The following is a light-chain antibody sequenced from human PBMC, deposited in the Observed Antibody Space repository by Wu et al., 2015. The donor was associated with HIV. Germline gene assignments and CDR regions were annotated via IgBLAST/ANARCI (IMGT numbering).Light chain of an antibody. J-gene: IGKJ5*01. CDR1: ETVRTN. V-gene: IGKV3-15*01. Sequence: EIVMTQSPATLSVSPGESATLFCKAGETVRTNLAWYQQKPGQAPRLLIYGASARATGVPARFSGSGSGTEFTLTISSLQSEDSAIYYCQQYSNWPPITFGQGTRLDIK. CDR3: QQYSNWPPIT. CDR2: GAS.